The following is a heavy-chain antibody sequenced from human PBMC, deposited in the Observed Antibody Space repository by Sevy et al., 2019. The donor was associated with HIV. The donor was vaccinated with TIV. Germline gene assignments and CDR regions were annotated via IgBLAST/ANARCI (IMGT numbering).Heavy chain of an antibody. CDR2: IYYSGNT. CDR3: ARSDGGDYFDY. V-gene: IGHV4-31*03. Sequence: SETLSLTCTVSGGFIRSGGYYWSWIRQHPGKGREWIGYIYYSGNTYYNPSLKSRVTISVDTSKSQFSLNLSSVTAADTAVYYCARSDGGDYFDYWGQGTLVTVSS. J-gene: IGHJ4*02. CDR1: GGFIRSGGYY.